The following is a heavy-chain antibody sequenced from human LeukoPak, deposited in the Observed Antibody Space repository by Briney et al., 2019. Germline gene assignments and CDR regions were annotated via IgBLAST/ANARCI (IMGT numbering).Heavy chain of an antibody. CDR2: IYYSGST. CDR1: GGSISSHY. Sequence: SETLSLTCTVSGGSISSHYWSGIRQPPGKGLEWIGYIYYSGSTNYNPSLKSRVTISVDTSKNQFSLKLSSVTAADTAVYYCARGYYYYMDVWGKGTTVTVSS. V-gene: IGHV4-59*11. CDR3: ARGYYYYMDV. J-gene: IGHJ6*03.